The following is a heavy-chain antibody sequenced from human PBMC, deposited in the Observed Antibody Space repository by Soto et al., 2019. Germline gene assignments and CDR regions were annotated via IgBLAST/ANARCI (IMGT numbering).Heavy chain of an antibody. Sequence: TSETLSLTCAVYGGSFSGYYWSWIHQPPGKGLEWIAEINHSGSSNYSPSLKSRVTISVDTSKNHFSLKLNSVTAADTAVHYCARLDYDYVWGSYRTSAAFDIWGQGTMVTVS. CDR2: INHSGSS. CDR3: ARLDYDYVWGSYRTSAAFDI. CDR1: GGSFSGYY. V-gene: IGHV4-34*01. D-gene: IGHD3-16*02. J-gene: IGHJ3*02.